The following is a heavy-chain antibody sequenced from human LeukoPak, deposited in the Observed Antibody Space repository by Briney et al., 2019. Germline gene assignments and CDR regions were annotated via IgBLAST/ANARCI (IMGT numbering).Heavy chain of an antibody. CDR2: INPSGGST. CDR1: GYTFTSYY. Sequence: ASVKVSCKASGYTFTSYYMHWVRQAPGQGLEWMGIINPSGGSTSYAQKFQGRVTMTRDTSTSTVYMELSSLRSEDTAVYYCARDGTTSGSYDPWGDCWGQGTLVTVSS. V-gene: IGHV1-46*01. D-gene: IGHD1-26*01. CDR3: ARDGTTSGSYDPWGDC. J-gene: IGHJ4*02.